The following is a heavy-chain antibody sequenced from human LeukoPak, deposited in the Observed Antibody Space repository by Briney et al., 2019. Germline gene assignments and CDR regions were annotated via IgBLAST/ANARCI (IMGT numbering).Heavy chain of an antibody. D-gene: IGHD1-7*01. CDR1: DASIRNGGYT. V-gene: IGHV4-30-2*06. Sequence: SETLSLTCAVSDASIRNGGYTWNWIRQSPGKGLEWIGYFSQGGSTYYNPSLRSRVTFSVDTAKRQSSLRLTSLTAADTAVYYCARGVGHKSGTYANYWGQGTLVTVTS. CDR3: ARGVGHKSGTYANY. CDR2: FSQGGST. J-gene: IGHJ4*02.